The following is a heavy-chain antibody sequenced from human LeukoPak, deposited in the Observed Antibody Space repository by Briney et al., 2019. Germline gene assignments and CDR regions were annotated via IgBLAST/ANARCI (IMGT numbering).Heavy chain of an antibody. CDR1: GFTFSSYS. CDR3: ARTPGGYDSAWGSPVRYFDY. CDR2: IYSGDNT. D-gene: IGHD3-16*01. V-gene: IGHV3-66*02. J-gene: IGHJ4*02. Sequence: GGSLRLSCAASGFTFSSYSMNWVRQAPGKGLEWVSVIYSGDNTYYADSVKGRFTISREKSKNTLYLEMKSLRTEDTAVYYCARTPGGYDSAWGSPVRYFDYWAREPWSPSPQ.